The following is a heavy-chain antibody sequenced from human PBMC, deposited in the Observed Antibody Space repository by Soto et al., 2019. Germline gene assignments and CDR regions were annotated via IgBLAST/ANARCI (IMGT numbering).Heavy chain of an antibody. V-gene: IGHV4-34*01. CDR3: ARSRDYGSYYYFYGMDV. CDR1: GGSFSGYY. Sequence: QVQLQQWGAGLLKPSETLSLTCAVYGGSFSGYYWSWIRQPPGKWLEWIGEINHSGSTNYNPSLKRRVTISVDTHKNQFSLKQSPVTAAETAVYYWARSRDYGSYYYFYGMDVWGQGTTVTVSS. CDR2: INHSGST. D-gene: IGHD4-17*01. J-gene: IGHJ6*02.